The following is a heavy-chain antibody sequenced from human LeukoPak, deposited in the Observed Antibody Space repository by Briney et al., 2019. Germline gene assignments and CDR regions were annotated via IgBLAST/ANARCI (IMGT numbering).Heavy chain of an antibody. J-gene: IGHJ2*01. Sequence: GGSLRLSCAASGFTFSSYSMNWVRQAPGKGLEWVSYVSSSSSTIYYADSVKGRFTISRENAKNSLYLQMNSLRAGDTAVYYCARVTYGAAAGGYFDLWGRGTLVTVSS. CDR1: GFTFSSYS. CDR2: VSSSSSTI. CDR3: ARVTYGAAAGGYFDL. V-gene: IGHV3-48*01. D-gene: IGHD4-17*01.